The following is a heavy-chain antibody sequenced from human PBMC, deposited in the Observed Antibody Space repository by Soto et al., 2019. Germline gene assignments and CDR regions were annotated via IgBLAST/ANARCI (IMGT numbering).Heavy chain of an antibody. CDR3: ARDPATTVVTTSFDY. CDR1: GFTFSSYG. Sequence: SGGSLRLSCAASGFTFSSYGMHWVRQAPGKGLEWVAVIWYDGSNKYYADSVKGRFTISRDNSKNTLYLQMNSLRAEDTAVYYCARDPATTVVTTSFDYWGQGTLVTVSS. V-gene: IGHV3-33*01. CDR2: IWYDGSNK. J-gene: IGHJ4*02. D-gene: IGHD4-17*01.